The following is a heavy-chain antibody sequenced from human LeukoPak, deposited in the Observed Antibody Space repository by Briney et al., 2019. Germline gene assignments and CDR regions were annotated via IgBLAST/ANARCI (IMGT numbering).Heavy chain of an antibody. J-gene: IGHJ4*02. V-gene: IGHV4-34*01. Sequence: SETLSLTCAVYGGSFSGYYWSWIRQPPGKGLEWIGEINHSGSTNHNPSLKSRVTISVDTSKTQFSLKLRSVTAADTAVYYCARENGVITVSFDYWGQGTLVTVSS. CDR1: GGSFSGYY. CDR3: ARENGVITVSFDY. CDR2: INHSGST. D-gene: IGHD3-22*01.